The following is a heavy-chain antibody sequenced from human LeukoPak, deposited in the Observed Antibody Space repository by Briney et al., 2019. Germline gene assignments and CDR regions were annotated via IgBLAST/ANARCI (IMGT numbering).Heavy chain of an antibody. CDR2: IYHSGST. Sequence: SETLSLTCAVSGGSISSGGYSWSWIRQPPGKGLEWIGYIYHSGSTYYNPSLKSRVTISVDRSKNQFSLKLSSVTAADTAVYYCARGPPRLYYFDYWGQGTLVTVSS. CDR3: ARGPPRLYYFDY. D-gene: IGHD4/OR15-4a*01. V-gene: IGHV4-30-2*01. J-gene: IGHJ4*02. CDR1: GGSISSGGYS.